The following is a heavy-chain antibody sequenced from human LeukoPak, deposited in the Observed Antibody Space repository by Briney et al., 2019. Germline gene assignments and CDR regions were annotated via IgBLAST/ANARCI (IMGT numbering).Heavy chain of an antibody. D-gene: IGHD6-13*01. J-gene: IGHJ5*02. Sequence: PERSLRLSCEASGFNFHNFAMHWVRQAPGKGLEWVAVISNDERNKYYTDSVKGRFTISRDNSKNTLYLQMNSLRAEDTAVYYCARDPITIAAAFNWFDPWGQGTLVTVSS. CDR1: GFNFHNFA. CDR3: ARDPITIAAAFNWFDP. CDR2: ISNDERNK. V-gene: IGHV3-30*04.